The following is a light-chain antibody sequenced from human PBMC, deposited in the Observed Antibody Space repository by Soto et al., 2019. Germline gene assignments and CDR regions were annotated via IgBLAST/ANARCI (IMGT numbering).Light chain of an antibody. J-gene: IGLJ2*01. CDR3: CSYVGSYVSLV. CDR1: SSDVGGSKY. Sequence: QSVLTQPRSVSGSPGQSVTISCTGTSSDVGGSKYVSWYQQHPGKAPKLMIYDVNKRPSGVPDRFSGSRSGSTASLTISGLQPEDEADYYCCSYVGSYVSLVFGGGTKLTVI. V-gene: IGLV2-11*01. CDR2: DVN.